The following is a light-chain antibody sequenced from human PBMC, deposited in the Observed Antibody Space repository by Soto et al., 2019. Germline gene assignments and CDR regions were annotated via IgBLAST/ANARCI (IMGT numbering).Light chain of an antibody. Sequence: EIVLTQSPGTLSLSPGERATLSCRASQSVSSRHLAWDQQKPGQASRLLIYVASSRATGIPDRFSGSGSGTDFTLTISRLELEDFAVYYCQQYDVSLYTFGQGTKLEIK. CDR2: VAS. V-gene: IGKV3-20*01. CDR3: QQYDVSLYT. CDR1: QSVSSRH. J-gene: IGKJ2*01.